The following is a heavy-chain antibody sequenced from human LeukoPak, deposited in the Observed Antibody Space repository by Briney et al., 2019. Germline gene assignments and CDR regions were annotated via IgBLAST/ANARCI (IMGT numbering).Heavy chain of an antibody. CDR3: ARGSLAASFYYYYYMDV. D-gene: IGHD6-6*01. J-gene: IGHJ6*03. CDR2: MNPNSGNT. V-gene: IGHV1-8*01. CDR1: GYTFTSYD. Sequence: ASVEVSCKASGYTFTSYDINWVRQATGQGLEWMGWMNPNSGNTGYAQKFQGRVTMTRNTSISTAYMELSSLRSEDTAVYYCARGSLAASFYYYYYMDVWGKGTTVTVSS.